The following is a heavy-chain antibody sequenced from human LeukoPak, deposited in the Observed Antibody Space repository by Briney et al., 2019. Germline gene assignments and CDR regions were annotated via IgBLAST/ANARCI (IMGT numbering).Heavy chain of an antibody. D-gene: IGHD6-13*01. Sequence: GESLKISCKGSGYSFTSYWIGWVRQMPGKGLEWMGIIYPGDSDTRYSPSFQGQVTISADKSISTAYLQWSSLKASDTAMYYCARQGVMYSSSWYEADYWGQGTLVTVSS. J-gene: IGHJ4*02. CDR1: GYSFTSYW. CDR2: IYPGDSDT. CDR3: ARQGVMYSSSWYEADY. V-gene: IGHV5-51*01.